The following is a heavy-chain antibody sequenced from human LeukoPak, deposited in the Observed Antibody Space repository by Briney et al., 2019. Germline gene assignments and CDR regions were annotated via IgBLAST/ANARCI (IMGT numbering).Heavy chain of an antibody. CDR2: ISGSGGNT. CDR1: GFTFSSYV. V-gene: IGHV3-23*01. Sequence: GVSLRLSCAASGFTFSSYVMNWVRQAPGKGLEGVSAISGSGGNTYYADREKGRFTISRDNSKNALYLQINSLGAEDTAVYYCAKDPTLAGERDYWGQGDLVTVSS. D-gene: IGHD1-1*01. J-gene: IGHJ4*02. CDR3: AKDPTLAGERDY.